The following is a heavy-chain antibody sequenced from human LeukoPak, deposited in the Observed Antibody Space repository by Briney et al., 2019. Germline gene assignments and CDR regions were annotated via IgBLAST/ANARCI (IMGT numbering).Heavy chain of an antibody. J-gene: IGHJ6*02. CDR1: PGSITGYY. Sequence: SETLSLSCNVSPGSITGYYFTWVRQPPGKGLEWLGFICYSGTTKYSPSFKSRLTMSLDTSKNQVSLRLTSVTAADTAVYYCARDSGGPYWYYYGMDVWGRGTTVTVSS. D-gene: IGHD2-8*02. CDR2: ICYSGTT. V-gene: IGHV4-59*01. CDR3: ARDSGGPYWYYYGMDV.